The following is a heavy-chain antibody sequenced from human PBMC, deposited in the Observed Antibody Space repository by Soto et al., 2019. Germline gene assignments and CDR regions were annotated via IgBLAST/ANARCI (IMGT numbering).Heavy chain of an antibody. CDR3: ARELSTSSYGVDV. J-gene: IGHJ6*04. CDR1: GGSISSGDYY. D-gene: IGHD3-16*01. Sequence: KASETLSLTCTVSGGSISSGDYYWSWIRQPPGKGLEWIGYIYYSGSTYYNPSLKSRVTISVDTSKNQFSLKLSSVTAADTAVYYCARELSTSSYGVDVWGKGPTVTVSS. CDR2: IYYSGST. V-gene: IGHV4-30-4*01.